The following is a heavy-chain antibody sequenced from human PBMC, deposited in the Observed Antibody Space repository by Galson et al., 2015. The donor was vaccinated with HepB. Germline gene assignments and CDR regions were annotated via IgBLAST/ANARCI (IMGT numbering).Heavy chain of an antibody. V-gene: IGHV3-30*04. D-gene: IGHD5-12*01. J-gene: IGHJ6*02. CDR3: ARDASWGRGYSGYDSYYYYYGMDV. CDR1: GFTFSSYA. Sequence: SLRLSCAASGFTFSSYAMHWVRQAPGKGLEWVAVISYDGSNKYYADSVKGRFTISRDNSKNTLYLQMNSLRAEDTAVYYCARDASWGRGYSGYDSYYYYYGMDVWGQGTTVTVSS. CDR2: ISYDGSNK.